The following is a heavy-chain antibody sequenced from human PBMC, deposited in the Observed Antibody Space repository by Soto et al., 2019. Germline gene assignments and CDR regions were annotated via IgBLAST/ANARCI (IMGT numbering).Heavy chain of an antibody. CDR3: AKDGGADGYFGNSLDP. CDR2: IIPISGTT. D-gene: IGHD5-12*01. J-gene: IGHJ5*02. V-gene: IGHV1-69*15. Sequence: QVHLVQSGAEVKKPGSSVNVSCKASGGTFSNYAITWVRQAPGQGLEWVGRIIPISGTTNVAQKFQGRVTITAYESTTTAYMERSGLRSDDTAVYYCAKDGGADGYFGNSLDPWGQGTLVTVSS. CDR1: GGTFSNYA.